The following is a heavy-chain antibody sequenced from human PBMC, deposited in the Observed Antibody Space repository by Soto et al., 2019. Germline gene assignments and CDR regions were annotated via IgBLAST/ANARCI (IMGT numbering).Heavy chain of an antibody. CDR1: GGSLSDYY. Sequence: SETLSLTCGVYGGSLSDYYWSWIRQPPGKGLEWIGEINQSGSTNYSPSLKSRVTISVDTSKNQFPLKLSSVTAAESAVYYCARGQNYDFLIGYYTDWYFDLWGRGTLVTVSS. J-gene: IGHJ2*01. D-gene: IGHD3-3*01. CDR3: ARGQNYDFLIGYYTDWYFDL. CDR2: INQSGST. V-gene: IGHV4-34*01.